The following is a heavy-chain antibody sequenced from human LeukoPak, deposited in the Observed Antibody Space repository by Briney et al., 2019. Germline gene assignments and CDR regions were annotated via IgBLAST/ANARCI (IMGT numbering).Heavy chain of an antibody. CDR3: ATHSGFRHDY. D-gene: IGHD5-18*01. CDR1: GFIFSNYW. V-gene: IGHV3-7*01. CDR2: MNEDGSHV. Sequence: GGSLRLSCADSGFIFSNYWMSWVRQAPEKGLEWVANMNEDGSHVYYVGSVKGRFTISRDNAKSSLYLQMNSLRAEDTAVYYCATHSGFRHDYWGQGTLVTVSS. J-gene: IGHJ4*02.